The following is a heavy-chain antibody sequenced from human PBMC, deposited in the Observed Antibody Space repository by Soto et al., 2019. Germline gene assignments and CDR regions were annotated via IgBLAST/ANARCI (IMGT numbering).Heavy chain of an antibody. D-gene: IGHD5-12*01. V-gene: IGHV4-30-2*01. CDR2: INHSGNT. Sequence: SETMSLTCAVSGSSISCGGYSWSWIRQPPGKGLEWIGEINHSGNTNYNPSLKSRVTISVDTSKNQFSLKLSSVAAADTAVYYCARHTDIVSSTVYNWGQGILVTVSS. CDR3: ARHTDIVSSTVYN. J-gene: IGHJ4*02. CDR1: GSSISCGGYS.